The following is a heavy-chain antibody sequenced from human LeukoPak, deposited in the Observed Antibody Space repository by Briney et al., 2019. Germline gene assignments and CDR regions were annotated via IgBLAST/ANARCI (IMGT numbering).Heavy chain of an antibody. J-gene: IGHJ4*02. V-gene: IGHV4-59*08. D-gene: IGHD6-13*01. CDR1: GGSISSYY. CDR2: IYYSGST. CDR3: ARSPVGSSSWYRY. Sequence: PSETLSLTCTVSGGSISSYYWSWIRQPPGKGLEWIGYIYYSGSTNYNPSLKSRVTISVDTSKNQFSLKLSSVTAADTAVYYCARSPVGSSSWYRYWGQGTLVTVSS.